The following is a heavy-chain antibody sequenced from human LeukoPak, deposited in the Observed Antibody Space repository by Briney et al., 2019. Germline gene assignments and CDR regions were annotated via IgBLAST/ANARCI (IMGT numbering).Heavy chain of an antibody. CDR2: INHSGST. J-gene: IGHJ3*02. CDR1: GGSFSGYY. CDR3: ARDPHHYYDSSGYYFDAFDI. Sequence: KSSETLSLTCAVYGGSFSGYYWSWIRQPPGKGLEWIGEINHSGSTNYNPSLKSRVTISVDTSKNQFSLKLSSVTAADTAVYYCARDPHHYYDSSGYYFDAFDIRGQGTMVTVSS. D-gene: IGHD3-22*01. V-gene: IGHV4-34*01.